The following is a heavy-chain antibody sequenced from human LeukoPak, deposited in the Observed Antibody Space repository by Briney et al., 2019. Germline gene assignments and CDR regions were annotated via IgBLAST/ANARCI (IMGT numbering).Heavy chain of an antibody. CDR1: GGSISSYY. CDR2: IYYSGST. D-gene: IGHD6-19*01. Sequence: PSETLSLTCTVSGGSISSYYWSWIRQPPGKGLEWIGYIYYSGSTNYNPSLKSRVPISVDTSKNQFSLKLSSVTAADTAVYYCAREAVAGTNFDYWGQGTLVTVSS. CDR3: AREAVAGTNFDY. V-gene: IGHV4-59*01. J-gene: IGHJ4*02.